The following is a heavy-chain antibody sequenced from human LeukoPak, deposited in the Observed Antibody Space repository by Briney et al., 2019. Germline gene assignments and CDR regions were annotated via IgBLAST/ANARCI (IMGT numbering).Heavy chain of an antibody. V-gene: IGHV4-34*01. CDR3: ARGRKPIFDY. CDR2: INHSGST. Sequence: SETLSLTCAGYGGSFSGYYWSWIRQPPGKGLEWIGEINHSGSTNYNPSLKSRVTISVDTSKNQFSLKLSSVTAADTAVYYCARGRKPIFDYWGQGTLVTVSS. CDR1: GGSFSGYY. D-gene: IGHD1-14*01. J-gene: IGHJ4*02.